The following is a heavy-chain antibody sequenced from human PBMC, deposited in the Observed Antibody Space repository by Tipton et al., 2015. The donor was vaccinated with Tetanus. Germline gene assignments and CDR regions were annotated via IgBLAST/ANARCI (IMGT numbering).Heavy chain of an antibody. J-gene: IGHJ4*02. CDR3: AREADCSGGSCFSGDFDN. CDR2: SWYDGTDT. CDR1: GFIFSSYG. D-gene: IGHD2-15*01. Sequence: SLRLSCAASGFIFSSYGIHWVRQAPGKGLEWVAVSWYDGTDTYYADAVKGRFTTSRDNSKNTLYLQMNSLRAEDTAVYYCAREADCSGGSCFSGDFDNWGQGTQVTVSS. V-gene: IGHV3-33*01.